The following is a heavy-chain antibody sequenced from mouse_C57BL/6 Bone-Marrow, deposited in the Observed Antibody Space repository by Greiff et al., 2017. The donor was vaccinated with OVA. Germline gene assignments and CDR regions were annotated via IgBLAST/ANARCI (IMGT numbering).Heavy chain of an antibody. J-gene: IGHJ2*01. D-gene: IGHD1-1*01. V-gene: IGHV1-81*01. CDR2: IYPRSGNT. CDR3: ARGRWGAHGKDD. Sequence: VQLQESGAELARPGASVKLSCKASGYTFTSYGISWVKQRTGQGLEWIGEIYPRSGNTYYNEKFKGKATLTADKSSSTAYMQLRSLTSEDSAVYFCARGRWGAHGKDDWGQGTTVTVSS. CDR1: GYTFTSYG.